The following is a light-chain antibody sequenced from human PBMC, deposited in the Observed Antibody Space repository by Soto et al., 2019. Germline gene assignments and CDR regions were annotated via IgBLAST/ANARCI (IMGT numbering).Light chain of an antibody. CDR1: QSISSSY. CDR2: GAS. Sequence: EIVLTQSPGTLSLSPGERATLSCRASQSISSSYLAWYQQKPGQAPRLVMYGASSRATGIPDRFSGFGSGTDFTLTISRLEPEDSAVYYCQEYNRWPPEFIFGPGTRLEIK. CDR3: QEYNRWPPEFI. J-gene: IGKJ2*01. V-gene: IGKV3-20*01.